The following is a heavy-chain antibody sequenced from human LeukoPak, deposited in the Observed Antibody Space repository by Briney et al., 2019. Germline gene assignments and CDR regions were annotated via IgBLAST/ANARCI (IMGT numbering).Heavy chain of an antibody. J-gene: IGHJ4*02. Sequence: PGGSLRLSCAASGFNITNYYMSWVRQAPGKGLEWVSLIYSGGTTYYADSVKGRFTISRDNSNSTVSLQMNSLRVDDTAVYYCARASWGYDFDCWGQGTLVTVSS. CDR3: ARASWGYDFDC. D-gene: IGHD7-27*01. CDR2: IYSGGTT. V-gene: IGHV3-53*01. CDR1: GFNITNYY.